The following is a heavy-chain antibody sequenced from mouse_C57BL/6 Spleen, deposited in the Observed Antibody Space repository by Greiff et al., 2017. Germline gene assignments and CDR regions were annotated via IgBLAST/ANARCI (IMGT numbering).Heavy chain of an antibody. V-gene: IGHV1-26*01. CDR3: ASSSYDGYAMDY. CDR1: GYTFTDYY. Sequence: VQLQQSGPELVKPGASVKISCKASGYTFTDYYMNWVKQSHGKSLEWIGDINPNNGGTSYNQKFKGKATLTVDKSSSTAYMELRSLTSEDSAVYYCASSSYDGYAMDYWGQGTSVTVSS. J-gene: IGHJ4*01. D-gene: IGHD2-12*01. CDR2: INPNNGGT.